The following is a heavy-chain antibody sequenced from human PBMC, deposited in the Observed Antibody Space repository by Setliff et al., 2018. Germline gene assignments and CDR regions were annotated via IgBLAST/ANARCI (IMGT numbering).Heavy chain of an antibody. Sequence: SETLSLTCNVSGASVSSHYWDWIRQPPGKGLEWIGFISYSGITTYNVSLKSRVSISVDTSKNQFSLKLSSVTAADTAMYYCARSGLGGSPQYFFDSWGQGTLVTVSS. V-gene: IGHV4-59*02. CDR2: ISYSGIT. CDR1: GASVSSHY. D-gene: IGHD2-15*01. J-gene: IGHJ4*02. CDR3: ARSGLGGSPQYFFDS.